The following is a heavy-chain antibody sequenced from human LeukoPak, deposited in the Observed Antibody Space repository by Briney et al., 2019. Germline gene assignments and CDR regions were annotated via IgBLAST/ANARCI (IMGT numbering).Heavy chain of an antibody. J-gene: IGHJ4*02. D-gene: IGHD4-17*01. CDR3: AKGQGAYGDYLLDY. CDR2: ISYDGSNK. CDR1: GFTFSSYG. Sequence: GGSLRLSCAASGFTFSSYGMHWVRQAPGKGLEWVAVISYDGSNKYYADSVKGRFTISRDNSKKTLYLQMNSLRTEDTAVYYCAKGQGAYGDYLLDYWGQGTLVTVSS. V-gene: IGHV3-30*18.